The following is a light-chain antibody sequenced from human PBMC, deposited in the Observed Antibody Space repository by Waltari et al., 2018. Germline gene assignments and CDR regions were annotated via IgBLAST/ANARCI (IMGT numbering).Light chain of an antibody. J-gene: IGLJ2*01. V-gene: IGLV1-40*01. CDR1: SSTIGAGYD. Sequence: QSVLTQPPSVSGAPGQRVTISCTGSSSTIGAGYDVHWYQQLPGTAPKLLIYVNSSRPSGVPDRFSGSKSGTSASLAITGLQAEDEADYYCQSYDSSLSGVVFGGGTKLTVL. CDR3: QSYDSSLSGVV. CDR2: VNS.